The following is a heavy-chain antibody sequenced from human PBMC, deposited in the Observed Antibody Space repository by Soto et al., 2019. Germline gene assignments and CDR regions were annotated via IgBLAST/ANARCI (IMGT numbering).Heavy chain of an antibody. CDR1: GFTFTRSA. J-gene: IGHJ6*02. Sequence: ASVKVSCKASGFTFTRSAVQWVRQARGQRREWIGWIVVGSGNTIYAQKFQERVTVTRDMATSTVYMELSSLRSEDTAVYYCAAVGTPPGYYYGMDVWGQGTTVTVSS. V-gene: IGHV1-58*01. CDR3: AAVGTPPGYYYGMDV. CDR2: IVVGSGNT.